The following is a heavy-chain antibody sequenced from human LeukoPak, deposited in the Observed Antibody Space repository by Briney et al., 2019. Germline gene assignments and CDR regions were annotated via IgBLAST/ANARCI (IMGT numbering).Heavy chain of an antibody. V-gene: IGHV3-23*01. CDR2: ISGSGGST. CDR1: GFTFSSYA. J-gene: IGHJ4*02. Sequence: GGSLRLSCAASGFTFSSYAMTWVRQAPGKGLEWVSAISGSGGSTYYADSVKGRFTISRDNSKNTLYLQMNSLRAEDTAVYYCAKDPNGIRSIIWGQGTLVTVSS. CDR3: AKDPNGIRSII. D-gene: IGHD5-12*01.